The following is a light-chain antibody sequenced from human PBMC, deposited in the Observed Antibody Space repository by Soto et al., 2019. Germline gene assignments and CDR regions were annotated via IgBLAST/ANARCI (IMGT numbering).Light chain of an antibody. J-gene: IGLJ1*01. CDR3: QTYDSSLSGLYV. CDR1: SSNIGAGSD. Sequence: QSVLTQPPSISGAPGQRVTISCTGSSSNIGAGSDVHWYHQLPGTAPKLLIYGNTNRPSGVPDRFSGSKSGTSASLAIAGLKTEDEGDYYCQTYDSSLSGLYVFGTGTKLTVL. V-gene: IGLV1-40*01. CDR2: GNT.